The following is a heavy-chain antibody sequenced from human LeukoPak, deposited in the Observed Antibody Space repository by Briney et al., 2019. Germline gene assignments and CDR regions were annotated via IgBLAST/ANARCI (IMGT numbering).Heavy chain of an antibody. CDR2: IGTAGDT. J-gene: IGHJ6*03. CDR1: GFTFSSYD. Sequence: GGSLRLSCAASGFTFSSYDMHWGRQATGKGLEWVSAIGTAGDTFYPGSVKGRFTISRENAKNSSYLQMNSLRAGDTAVYYCARAARDFWSGYYTVMHYYMDVWGKGTTVTVSS. V-gene: IGHV3-13*01. CDR3: ARAARDFWSGYYTVMHYYMDV. D-gene: IGHD3-3*01.